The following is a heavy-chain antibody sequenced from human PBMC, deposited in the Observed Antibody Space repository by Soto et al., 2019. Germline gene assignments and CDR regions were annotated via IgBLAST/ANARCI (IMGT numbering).Heavy chain of an antibody. CDR2: IYYSGST. D-gene: IGHD3-16*01. V-gene: IGHV4-31*03. CDR3: AREGGDGIDY. CDR1: GGSIRSGSHY. J-gene: IGHJ4*02. Sequence: SETLSLTCTVSGGSIRSGSHYWSWICQHPGKGLEWIGYIYYSGSTYYNPSLKSRITISISTSKNQFSLKLTSVTAADTAVYYCAREGGDGIDYWGQGTLVTVSS.